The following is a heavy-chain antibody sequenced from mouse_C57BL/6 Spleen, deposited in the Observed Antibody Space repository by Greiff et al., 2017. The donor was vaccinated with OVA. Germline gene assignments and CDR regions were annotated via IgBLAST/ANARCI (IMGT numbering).Heavy chain of an antibody. V-gene: IGHV2-5*01. Sequence: VKLMESGPGLVQPSQSLSITCTVSGFSLTSYGVHWVRQSPGKGLEWLGVIWRGGSTDYNAAFMSRLSITKDNSKSQVFFKMNSLQADDTAIYYCAKAGTAQAIWFAYWGQGTLVTVSA. J-gene: IGHJ3*01. CDR1: GFSLTSYG. CDR3: AKAGTAQAIWFAY. D-gene: IGHD3-2*02. CDR2: IWRGGST.